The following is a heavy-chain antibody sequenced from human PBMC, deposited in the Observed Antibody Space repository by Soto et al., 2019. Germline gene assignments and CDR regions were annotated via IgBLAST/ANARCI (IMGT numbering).Heavy chain of an antibody. CDR1: GFTFSSYA. CDR3: GKKGAVGATYFFDY. D-gene: IGHD1-26*01. CDR2: ISGGRGST. J-gene: IGHJ4*02. Sequence: EVQLLESGGGLVQPGGSLRLSCAASGFTFSSYAMSWVRQAPGKGLEWVSAISGGRGSTHYADSVKGRFTISRDTSKNTLYLQMNRLRAADTAVYYCGKKGAVGATYFFDYWGQGALVTVSS. V-gene: IGHV3-23*01.